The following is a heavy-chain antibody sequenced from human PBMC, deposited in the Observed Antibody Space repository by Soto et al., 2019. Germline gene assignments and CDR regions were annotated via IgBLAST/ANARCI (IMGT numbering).Heavy chain of an antibody. V-gene: IGHV3-30-3*01. CDR2: ISNDGSNP. Sequence: GGSLRLSCAASGFTFSKYAMHWVRQARGTGLEWVAVISNDGSNPYYADSVKGRFTISRDNSKNTLYLQMNSLREENTAVYYCARTGYDRSGYFVEYYFDYWGQGTLVTVSS. CDR1: GFTFSKYA. J-gene: IGHJ4*02. CDR3: ARTGYDRSGYFVEYYFDY. D-gene: IGHD3-22*01.